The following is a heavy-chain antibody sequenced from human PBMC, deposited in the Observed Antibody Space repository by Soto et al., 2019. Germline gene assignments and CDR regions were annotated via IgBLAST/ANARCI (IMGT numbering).Heavy chain of an antibody. CDR3: ARDLWGYCGTDCYPLDV. D-gene: IGHD2-21*02. CDR2: IYNTGST. V-gene: IGHV4-39*07. J-gene: IGHJ6*02. CDR1: GGSISSSSYY. Sequence: SETLSLTCTVSGGSISSSSYYWSWIRQPPGKGLEWIGNIYNTGSTNYNPSLKSRVTISVDTSKNQFSLKLNSVTAADTAVYYCARDLWGYCGTDCYPLDVWGQGTTVTVSS.